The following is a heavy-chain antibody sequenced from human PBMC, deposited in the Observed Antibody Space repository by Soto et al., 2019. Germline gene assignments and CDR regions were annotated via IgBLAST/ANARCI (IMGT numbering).Heavy chain of an antibody. J-gene: IGHJ5*02. D-gene: IGHD2-15*01. CDR1: GYTFPHDW. CDR3: ARLRVVATPAGCFDP. Sequence: PQISRKGPGYTFPHDWIASVRQLPGKGLEWMGIIYPLDSDTKYSPAFQGQVTISVDKSINTAYLQWSSLEASDTAMHYCARLRVVATPAGCFDPWGQGTLVSVSS. CDR2: IYPLDSDT. V-gene: IGHV5-51*01.